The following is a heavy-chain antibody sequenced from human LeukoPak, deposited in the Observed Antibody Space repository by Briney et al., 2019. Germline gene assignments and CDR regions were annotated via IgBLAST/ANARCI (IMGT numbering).Heavy chain of an antibody. CDR2: ISSSSSYI. D-gene: IGHD5-24*01. CDR3: ARDSGDGYNYAFDI. CDR1: GFTFSSYS. Sequence: GGSLRLSCAASGFTFSSYSMNWVRQAPGKGLEWVSSISSSSSYIYYADSVKGRFTISRDNAKNSLYLQMNSLRAEDTAVYYCARDSGDGYNYAFDIWGQGTMVTVSS. V-gene: IGHV3-21*01. J-gene: IGHJ3*02.